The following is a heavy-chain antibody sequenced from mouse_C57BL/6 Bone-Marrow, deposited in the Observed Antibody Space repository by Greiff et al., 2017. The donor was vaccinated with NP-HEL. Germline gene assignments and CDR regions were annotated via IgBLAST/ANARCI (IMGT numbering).Heavy chain of an antibody. Sequence: QVQLQQPGAELVQPGASVKISCKASGYTFTSYWLTWVKQRPGQGLEWIGDIYPGSGSTNYNEKFKSTATLTVDTSSSTAYMQLSSLTSEDSAVYYCAREVDSSGYSGFDYWGQGTTLTVTS. D-gene: IGHD3-2*02. V-gene: IGHV1-55*01. CDR3: AREVDSSGYSGFDY. CDR2: IYPGSGST. CDR1: GYTFTSYW. J-gene: IGHJ2*01.